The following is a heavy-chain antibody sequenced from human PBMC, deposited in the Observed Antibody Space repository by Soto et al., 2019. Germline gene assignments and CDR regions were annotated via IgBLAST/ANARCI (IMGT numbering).Heavy chain of an antibody. CDR3: ARAGEPIGYCSSTSCYDNWFDP. CDR2: IYHSGST. CDR1: GGSISSGGYS. V-gene: IGHV4-30-2*01. D-gene: IGHD2-2*01. J-gene: IGHJ5*02. Sequence: SETLSLTCAVSGGSISSGGYSWSWIRQPPGKGLEWIGYIYHSGSTYYNPSLKSRVTISVDRSKNQFSLKLSSVTAADTAVYYCARAGEPIGYCSSTSCYDNWFDPWGQGTLVTVSS.